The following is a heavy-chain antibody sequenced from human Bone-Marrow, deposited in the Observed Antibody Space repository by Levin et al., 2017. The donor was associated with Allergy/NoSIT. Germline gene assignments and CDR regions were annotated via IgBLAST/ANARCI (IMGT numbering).Heavy chain of an antibody. CDR1: GFTFSSYG. Sequence: GESLKISCAASGFTFSSYGMHWVRQAPGKGLEWVAFISYDETKTYYEDSVKGRFTISRDNSKNTLYLQMTSLRTDDTAVYYCSRPWVTLGTSDAFDIWGQGTMVSVSS. J-gene: IGHJ3*02. D-gene: IGHD2-21*02. CDR2: ISYDETKT. V-gene: IGHV3-30*03. CDR3: SRPWVTLGTSDAFDI.